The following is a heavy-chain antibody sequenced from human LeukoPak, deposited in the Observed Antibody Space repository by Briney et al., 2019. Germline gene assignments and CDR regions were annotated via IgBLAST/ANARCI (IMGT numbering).Heavy chain of an antibody. J-gene: IGHJ5*02. CDR2: INPIFGTA. V-gene: IGHV1-69*13. D-gene: IGHD1-1*01. CDR3: ARGSGEYNRVDP. Sequence: ASVKVSCKASGCTFSSYAISWVRQAPGQGLEWMGGINPIFGTANYAHKFQGRVTITADESTSTASMELNSMRSEDTAVYYCARGSGEYNRVDPWRQRTLVTVSS. CDR1: GCTFSSYA.